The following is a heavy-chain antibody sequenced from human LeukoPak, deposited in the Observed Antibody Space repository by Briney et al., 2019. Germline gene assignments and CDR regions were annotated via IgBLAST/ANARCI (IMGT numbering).Heavy chain of an antibody. CDR2: IYDSGRT. Sequence: SETLSLTCTVSGGSITSAGYYWSWIRQHPGKGLDWIGYIYDSGRTYYNPSLKSRLTISVDTSKNQFSVKLSSVTGGGTGGYYCARGGYYGSGSYNAFDMWGQGTLVTVS. CDR3: ARGGYYGSGSYNAFDM. J-gene: IGHJ3*02. V-gene: IGHV4-31*03. CDR1: GGSITSAGYY. D-gene: IGHD3-10*01.